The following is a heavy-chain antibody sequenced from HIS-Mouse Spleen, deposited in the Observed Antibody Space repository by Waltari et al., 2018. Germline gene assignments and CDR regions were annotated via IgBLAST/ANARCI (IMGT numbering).Heavy chain of an antibody. CDR2: SNPKRGGT. J-gene: IGHJ4*02. CDR3: ARVYSSSWRGFDY. V-gene: IGHV1-2*02. CDR1: GYTFTGYY. D-gene: IGHD6-6*01. Sequence: QVQLVQSGAEVKKPGASVKVSCKASGYTFTGYYMHWVRQAAGQGLEWMGWSNPKRGGTNYAQKVQGRVTMTRDTSISTAYMELSRLRSDDTAVYYCARVYSSSWRGFDYWGQGTLVTVSS.